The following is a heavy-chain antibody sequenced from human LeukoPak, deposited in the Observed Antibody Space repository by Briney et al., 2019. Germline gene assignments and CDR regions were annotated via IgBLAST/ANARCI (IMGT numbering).Heavy chain of an antibody. Sequence: SVKVSCKASGFTFTISAMQWVRQARGQRLEWIGWIVVGSGNTNYAQKFQERVTITRDMSTSTAYMELSSLRSEDTALYYCAADGGGIHIWGQGTMVTVSS. CDR1: GFTFTISA. CDR2: IVVGSGNT. D-gene: IGHD3-3*01. CDR3: AADGGGIHI. J-gene: IGHJ3*02. V-gene: IGHV1-58*02.